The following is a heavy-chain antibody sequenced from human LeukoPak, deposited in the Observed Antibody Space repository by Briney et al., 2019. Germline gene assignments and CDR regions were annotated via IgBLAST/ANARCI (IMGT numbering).Heavy chain of an antibody. J-gene: IGHJ4*02. V-gene: IGHV3-53*01. CDR1: GFTVSSND. CDR3: AIYDSSGYYNY. D-gene: IGHD3-22*01. CDR2: IYSGGRT. Sequence: GGSLRLSCAASGFTVSSNDMSWIRQAPGKGLEWVSVIYSGGRTFYADSVKGRFTISRDNSKNTLYLQMNSLRAEDTAVYYCAIYDSSGYYNYWGQGTLVTVSS.